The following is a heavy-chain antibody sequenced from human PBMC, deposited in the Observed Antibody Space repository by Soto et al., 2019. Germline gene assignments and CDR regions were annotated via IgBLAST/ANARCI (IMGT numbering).Heavy chain of an antibody. V-gene: IGHV3-33*06. D-gene: IGHD2-21*02. CDR2: IWYDGSEK. J-gene: IGHJ4*02. CDR1: GFTFSRSG. CDR3: AKDRGTQGDSDGSRGYFDY. Sequence: QVQLVESGGGVVQPGRSLRLSCAASGFTFSRSGMYWVRQAPGKGLEWVAIIWYDGSEKYYADSVKGRFTISRDNSKNTLYLQMNSLRAEDTAVYYCAKDRGTQGDSDGSRGYFDYWGQGTLVTVSS.